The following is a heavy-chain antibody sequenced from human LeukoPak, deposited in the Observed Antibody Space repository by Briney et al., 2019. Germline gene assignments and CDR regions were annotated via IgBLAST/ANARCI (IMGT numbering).Heavy chain of an antibody. CDR2: ISGGGDST. D-gene: IGHD6-13*01. CDR3: AKSSSWSGGFDY. CDR1: GLTFSSYA. J-gene: IGHJ4*02. V-gene: IGHV3-23*01. Sequence: GGSLRLSCAASGLTFSSYAMSWVRQAPGKGLEWVSAISGGGDSTYYVDSVKGRFTISRDNSKNTLYLQMNSLSAEDTAVYYCAKSSSWSGGFDYWGQGTLVTVSS.